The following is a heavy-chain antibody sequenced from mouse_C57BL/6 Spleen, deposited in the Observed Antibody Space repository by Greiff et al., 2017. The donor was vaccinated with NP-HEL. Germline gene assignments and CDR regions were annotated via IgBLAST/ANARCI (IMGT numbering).Heavy chain of an antibody. J-gene: IGHJ3*01. CDR3: TRSTDYEGAWFAY. Sequence: VQLQQSGAELVRPGASVTLSCKASGYTFTDYEMHWVKQTPVHGLEWIGAIDPETGGTAYNQKFKGKAILTADKSSSTAYMELRSLTSEDSAVYYCTRSTDYEGAWFAYWGQGTLVTVSA. CDR1: GYTFTDYE. D-gene: IGHD2-4*01. CDR2: IDPETGGT. V-gene: IGHV1-15*01.